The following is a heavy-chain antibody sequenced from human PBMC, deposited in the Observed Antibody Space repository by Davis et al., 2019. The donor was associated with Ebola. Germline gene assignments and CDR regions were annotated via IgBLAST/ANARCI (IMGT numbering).Heavy chain of an antibody. J-gene: IGHJ4*02. D-gene: IGHD3-22*01. CDR3: ARGLDYYDSSGYSYFDY. V-gene: IGHV4-61*01. Sequence: MPSETLSLTCTVSGGSVSSGSYYWSWIRQPPGKGLEWIGYIYYSGSTYYNPSLKSRVTISVDTSKNQFSLKLSSVTAADTAVYYCARGLDYYDSSGYSYFDYWGQGTLVTVSS. CDR1: GGSVSSGSYY. CDR2: IYYSGST.